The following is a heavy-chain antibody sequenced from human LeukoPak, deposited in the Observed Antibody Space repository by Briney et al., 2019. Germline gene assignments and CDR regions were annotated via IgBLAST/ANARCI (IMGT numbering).Heavy chain of an antibody. J-gene: IGHJ4*02. D-gene: IGHD3-10*01. CDR2: IYTSGST. CDR3: ARDSYYYGSGSYPLDY. CDR1: GGSISSGSYY. V-gene: IGHV4-61*02. Sequence: SETLSLTCTVSGGSISSGSYYWSWIRQPAGKGLEWIGRIYTSGSTNYNPSLKSRVTMSVDTSKNQFSLNLSSVTAADTAVYYCARDSYYYGSGSYPLDYWGQGTLVTVSS.